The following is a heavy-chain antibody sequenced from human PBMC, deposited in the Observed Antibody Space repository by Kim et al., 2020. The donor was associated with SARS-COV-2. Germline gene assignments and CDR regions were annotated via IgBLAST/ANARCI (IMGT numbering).Heavy chain of an antibody. CDR1: GYTFTGYY. J-gene: IGHJ4*02. CDR3: ARATLYGGNSGVSY. CDR2: INPNSGGT. D-gene: IGHD4-17*01. V-gene: IGHV1-2*06. Sequence: ASVQVSCKASGYTFTGYYMHWVRQAPGQGLEWMGRINPNSGGTNYAQKFQGRVTMTRDTSISTAYMELSRLRSDDTAVYYCARATLYGGNSGVSYWGQGTLVTVSS.